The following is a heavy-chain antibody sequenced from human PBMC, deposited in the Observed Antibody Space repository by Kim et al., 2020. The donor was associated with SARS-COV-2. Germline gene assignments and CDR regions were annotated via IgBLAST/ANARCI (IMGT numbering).Heavy chain of an antibody. D-gene: IGHD1-26*01. J-gene: IGHJ6*01. Sequence: GGSLRLSCAASGFTFSSYWMHWVRQAPGKGLVWVSRINSDGSSTSYADSVKGRFTISRDNAKNTLYLQMNSLRAEDTAVYYCARDRDEWGDYYYGMDVWGQGTTGTDST. V-gene: IGHV3-74*01. CDR1: GFTFSSYW. CDR3: ARDRDEWGDYYYGMDV. CDR2: INSDGSST.